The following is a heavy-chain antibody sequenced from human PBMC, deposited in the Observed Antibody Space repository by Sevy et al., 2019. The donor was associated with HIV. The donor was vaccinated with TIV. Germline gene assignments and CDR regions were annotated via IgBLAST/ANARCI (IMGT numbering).Heavy chain of an antibody. D-gene: IGHD3-16*01. Sequence: GGSLRLSCAASGFIFSNSWMTWVRQAPGKGLEWVGHIKRKADGATTDYAAPVKGRFTISRDDSKSTLYLQMNSLKTEDTAVYYCFETFTEFDYWGKGTLVSVSS. V-gene: IGHV3-15*01. CDR3: FETFTEFDY. J-gene: IGHJ4*02. CDR2: IKRKADGATT. CDR1: GFIFSNSW.